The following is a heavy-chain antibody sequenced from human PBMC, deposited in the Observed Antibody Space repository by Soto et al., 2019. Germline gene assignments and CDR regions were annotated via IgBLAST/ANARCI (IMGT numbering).Heavy chain of an antibody. CDR3: ARDLLMMLPITMVRGAEPFDY. V-gene: IGHV1-18*01. CDR1: GYTFTSYG. D-gene: IGHD3-10*01. CDR2: ISAYNGNT. Sequence: ASVKVSCKASGYTFTSYGISWVRQAPGQGLEWMGWISAYNGNTNYAQKLQGRVTMTTDTSTSTAYMELRSLRSDDTAVYYCARDLLMMLPITMVRGAEPFDYWGQGTLVTVSS. J-gene: IGHJ4*02.